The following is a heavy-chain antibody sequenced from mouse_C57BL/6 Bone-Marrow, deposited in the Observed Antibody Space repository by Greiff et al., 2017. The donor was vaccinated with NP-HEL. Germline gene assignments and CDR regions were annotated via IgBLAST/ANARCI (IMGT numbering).Heavy chain of an antibody. CDR1: GYAFSSYW. J-gene: IGHJ2*01. Sequence: QVQLKQSGAELVKPGASVKISCKASGYAFSSYWMNWVKRRPGKGLEWIGQIYPGDGDTNYNGKFKGKATLTADKSSSTAYMQLSSLTSEDSAVYFCAKDWNYFDYWGQGTTLTVSS. CDR3: AKDWNYFDY. D-gene: IGHD4-1*01. CDR2: IYPGDGDT. V-gene: IGHV1-80*01.